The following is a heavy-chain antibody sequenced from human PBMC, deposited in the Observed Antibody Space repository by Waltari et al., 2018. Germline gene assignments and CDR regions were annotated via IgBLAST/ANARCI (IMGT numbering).Heavy chain of an antibody. CDR3: ASVKVRGVTHFDY. Sequence: QVQLVQSGAEVKKPGASVKVSCKASGYTFTGYYMHWVRQAPGQGLEWMGWINPNRGGTNYAQKFQGMVTMTRDTSISTAYMELSRLRSDDTAVYYCASVKVRGVTHFDYWGQGTLVTVSS. V-gene: IGHV1-2*02. CDR1: GYTFTGYY. D-gene: IGHD3-10*01. CDR2: INPNRGGT. J-gene: IGHJ4*02.